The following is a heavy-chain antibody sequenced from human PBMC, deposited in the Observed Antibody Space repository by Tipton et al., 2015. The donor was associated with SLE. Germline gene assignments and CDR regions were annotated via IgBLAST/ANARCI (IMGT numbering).Heavy chain of an antibody. CDR3: ARSMLATKRVFDY. CDR2: IYYTGSS. CDR1: AGSISYYC. Sequence: TLSLTCTVSAGSISYYCCSWIRQPPGKGLEWIGSIYYTGSSNHNPSLKGRVTMSVDTSKNQFSLSVNSVTAADTAVYYCARSMLATKRVFDYWGQETLVTVSS. V-gene: IGHV4-59*01. D-gene: IGHD3-16*01. J-gene: IGHJ4*02.